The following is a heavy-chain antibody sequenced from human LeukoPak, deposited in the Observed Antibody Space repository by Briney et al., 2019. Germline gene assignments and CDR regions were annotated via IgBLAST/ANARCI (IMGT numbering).Heavy chain of an antibody. V-gene: IGHV4-39*01. D-gene: IGHD1-26*01. CDR2: ILYTGTT. CDR1: GGSTSSRSSY. CDR3: ARRIVGAIDGFDY. J-gene: IGHJ4*02. Sequence: PSETLSLTCTVSGGSTSSRSSYWTWIRQPPGKGLEWIATILYTGTTYYNPSLNSRVTISVDTSKNQFSLKLSSVTAADTAVYYCARRIVGAIDGFDYWGQGTLVTVSS.